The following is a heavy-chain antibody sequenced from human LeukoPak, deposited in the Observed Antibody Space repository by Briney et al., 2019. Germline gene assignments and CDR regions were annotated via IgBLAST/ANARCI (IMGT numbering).Heavy chain of an antibody. D-gene: IGHD3-10*01. J-gene: IGHJ5*02. V-gene: IGHV4-61*02. CDR3: ATDYGSGSRGWFDP. CDR2: IYASGST. CDR1: GDSIGSGSYSS. Sequence: SETLSLTCTVSGDSIGSGSYSSWSWIRQPAGKGLEWIGRIYASGSTNYNPSLKNRVTMSVDTSKNQFSLNLNSVTAADTAMYYCATDYGSGSRGWFDPWGQGTLVTVSS.